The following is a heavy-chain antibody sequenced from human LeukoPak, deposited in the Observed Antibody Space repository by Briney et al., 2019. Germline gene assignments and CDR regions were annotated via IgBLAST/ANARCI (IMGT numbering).Heavy chain of an antibody. V-gene: IGHV3-33*01. Sequence: GGSLRLSCAASGFTFSSYGMHWDRQAPGKGLEWVAVIWYDGSNKYYADSVKGRFTISRDNSKNTLYLQMNSLRAEDTAVYYCARIDYSNYAWGQGTLVTVSS. CDR1: GFTFSSYG. J-gene: IGHJ5*02. CDR2: IWYDGSNK. CDR3: ARIDYSNYA. D-gene: IGHD4-4*01.